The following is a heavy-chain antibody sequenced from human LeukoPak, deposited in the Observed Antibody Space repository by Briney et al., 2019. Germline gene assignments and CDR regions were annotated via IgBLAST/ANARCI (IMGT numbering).Heavy chain of an antibody. D-gene: IGHD3-16*02. J-gene: IGHJ4*02. V-gene: IGHV1-2*07. Sequence: RASVKVSCKASGYTFIDNYIHWVRQAPGQGLEWLGWMSPNSGATNYGHKFQGRVTMTSDTSINTAYLELSSLSSDDTAVYYCARATGDHVWGSFRSHYASWGQGSLVTVSS. CDR2: MSPNSGAT. CDR1: GYTFIDNY. CDR3: ARATGDHVWGSFRSHYAS.